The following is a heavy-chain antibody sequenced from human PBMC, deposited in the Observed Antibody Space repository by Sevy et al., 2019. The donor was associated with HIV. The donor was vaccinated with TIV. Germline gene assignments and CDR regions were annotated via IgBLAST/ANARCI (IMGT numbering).Heavy chain of an antibody. Sequence: GGSLRLSCAASGFTFSSYGMHWVRQAPGKGLEWVAVIWYDGSNKYYADSVKGRFTISSDNSKNTLYLQMNSLRAEDTAVYYCARVRIATVTADAFDIWGQGTMVTVSS. CDR1: GFTFSSYG. CDR3: ARVRIATVTADAFDI. CDR2: IWYDGSNK. D-gene: IGHD4-17*01. J-gene: IGHJ3*02. V-gene: IGHV3-33*01.